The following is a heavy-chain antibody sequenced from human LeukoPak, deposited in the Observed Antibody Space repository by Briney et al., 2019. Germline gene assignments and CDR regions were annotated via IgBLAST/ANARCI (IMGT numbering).Heavy chain of an antibody. CDR1: GYTFTGYY. CDR3: ARAIFGGPHDY. Sequence: ASVKASCKASGYTFTGYYMHWVRQAPGQGLEWMGWINPNSGGTRYAQILQGRVTMTRDTSINTASMEVSSLTSDDTAVYYCARAIFGGPHDYWGQGTLVTVSS. CDR2: INPNSGGT. D-gene: IGHD3-10*02. V-gene: IGHV1-2*02. J-gene: IGHJ4*02.